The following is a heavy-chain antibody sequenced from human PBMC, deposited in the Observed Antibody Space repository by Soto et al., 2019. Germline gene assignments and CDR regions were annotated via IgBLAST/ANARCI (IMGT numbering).Heavy chain of an antibody. CDR3: ARRYCASDNCPLFYYFVDL. J-gene: IGHJ6*02. D-gene: IGHD2-21*02. CDR2: IIPVFRSA. Sequence: VQLVQSGAEVKKTGSSVKVSCKASGGTFNKFAFSWVRQAPGQEFEWMGGIIPVFRSANYAQRFRGRITITADEYTSTVYLYLNDLSSDDTAVYYCARRYCASDNCPLFYYFVDLWGLGTTVTVSS. V-gene: IGHV1-69*01. CDR1: GGTFNKFA.